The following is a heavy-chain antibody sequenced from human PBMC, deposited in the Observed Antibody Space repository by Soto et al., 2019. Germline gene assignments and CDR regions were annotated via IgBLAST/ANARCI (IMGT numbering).Heavy chain of an antibody. CDR1: GGSISSGGYY. CDR3: ARDCSSTSCYEGGLDAFDI. J-gene: IGHJ3*02. V-gene: IGHV4-31*03. Sequence: SETLSLTCTVSGGSISSGGYYWSWIHQHPGKCLEWIGYIYYSGSTYYNPSLKSRVTISVDTSKNQFSLKLSSVTAADTAVYYCARDCSSTSCYEGGLDAFDIWGQGTMVTVSS. CDR2: IYYSGST. D-gene: IGHD2-2*01.